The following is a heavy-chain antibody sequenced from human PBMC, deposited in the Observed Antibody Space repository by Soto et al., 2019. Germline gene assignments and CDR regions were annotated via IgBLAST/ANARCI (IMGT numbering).Heavy chain of an antibody. CDR2: TYYIGNT. CDR3: AKWSGYTNWFGA. J-gene: IGHJ5*02. Sequence: SETLSLTCTVSGGSISSDYWSWIRQSPGKGLQWIGYTYYIGNTNYNPSLESRVTISLDRSKNQFFLKMTSVTAADTAVYYCAKWSGYTNWFGASGQGVLVTVSS. V-gene: IGHV4-59*01. CDR1: GGSISSDY. D-gene: IGHD3-9*01.